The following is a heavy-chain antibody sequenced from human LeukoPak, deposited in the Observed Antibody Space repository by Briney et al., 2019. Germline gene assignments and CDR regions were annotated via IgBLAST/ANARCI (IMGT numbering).Heavy chain of an antibody. Sequence: GGSPRLSCAASGFTFSTYWMHWVRQAPGKGLEWVSRISSDGSTITYADSVQGRFTISRDNAKTTLYLQMNGLRAEDTAVYYCARGRQSSSTWPTGYWGQGTLVTVSS. J-gene: IGHJ4*02. CDR1: GFTFSTYW. CDR2: ISSDGSTI. V-gene: IGHV3-74*01. D-gene: IGHD6-13*01. CDR3: ARGRQSSSTWPTGY.